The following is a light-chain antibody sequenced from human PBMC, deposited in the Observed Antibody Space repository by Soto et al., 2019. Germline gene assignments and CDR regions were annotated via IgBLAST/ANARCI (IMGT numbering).Light chain of an antibody. Sequence: HSALTQPASVSGSPGQSITISCTGTTSYVGGYNYVSWHQQHPGKAPKLMIYDVINRPSGVSNRFSGSKSDNTASLTISGLQAEDEADYYCTSYTSSGTHVFGSGTKVTVL. J-gene: IGLJ1*01. V-gene: IGLV2-14*01. CDR2: DVI. CDR3: TSYTSSGTHV. CDR1: TSYVGGYNY.